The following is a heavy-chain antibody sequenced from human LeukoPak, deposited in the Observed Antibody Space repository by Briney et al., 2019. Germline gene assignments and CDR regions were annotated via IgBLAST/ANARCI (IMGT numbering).Heavy chain of an antibody. D-gene: IGHD3-9*01. CDR2: ISSSGSTI. CDR1: GFTFSDYY. J-gene: IGHJ4*02. V-gene: IGHV3-11*01. Sequence: GGSLRLSCAASGFTFSDYYMGWIRQAPGKGLEWVSYISSSGSTIYYADPVKGRFTISRDNAKNSLYLQMNSLRAEDTAVYYCARSSYYDILTGYSYYFDYWGQGTLVTVSS. CDR3: ARSSYYDILTGYSYYFDY.